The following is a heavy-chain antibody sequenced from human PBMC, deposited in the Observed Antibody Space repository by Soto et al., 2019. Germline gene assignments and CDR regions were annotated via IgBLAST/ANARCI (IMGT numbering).Heavy chain of an antibody. CDR1: GGSISSSSYY. CDR3: ARQLDMVRGETYWFDP. Sequence: SETLSLTCTVSGGSISSSSYYWGWIRQPPGKGLEWIGSIYYSGSTYYNPSLKSRVTISVDTSKNQFSLKLSSVTAADTAVYYCARQLDMVRGETYWFDPWGQGTLVTVSS. D-gene: IGHD3-10*01. CDR2: IYYSGST. V-gene: IGHV4-39*01. J-gene: IGHJ5*02.